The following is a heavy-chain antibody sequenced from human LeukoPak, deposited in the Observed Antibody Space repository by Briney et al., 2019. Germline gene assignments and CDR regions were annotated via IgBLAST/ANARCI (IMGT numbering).Heavy chain of an antibody. Sequence: SVKVSCKASGGTFSSYAISWVRQAPGQGLEWMGRIIPIFGTANYAQKFQGRVTITTDESTSTAYMELSSLRSGDTAVYYCARDRDPAYYYYYMDVWGKGTTVTVSS. CDR3: ARDRDPAYYYYYMDV. J-gene: IGHJ6*03. V-gene: IGHV1-69*05. CDR1: GGTFSSYA. CDR2: IIPIFGTA.